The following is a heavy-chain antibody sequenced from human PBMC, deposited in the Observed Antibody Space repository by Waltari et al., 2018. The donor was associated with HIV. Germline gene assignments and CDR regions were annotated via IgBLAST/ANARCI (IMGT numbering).Heavy chain of an antibody. CDR1: GYSFTSYV. Sequence: QAQLVQSGAEVKNHGASVNLSCKASGYSFTSYVLHWMRQAPGQRFEWMGWINTVNGITKFSQNFQGRVSLIRDTSATTAFMELSSLKSDDTAVYYCARYSNYEGGQDLWGQGTLVTVSS. J-gene: IGHJ5*02. CDR3: ARYSNYEGGQDL. D-gene: IGHD4-4*01. CDR2: INTVNGIT. V-gene: IGHV1-3*04.